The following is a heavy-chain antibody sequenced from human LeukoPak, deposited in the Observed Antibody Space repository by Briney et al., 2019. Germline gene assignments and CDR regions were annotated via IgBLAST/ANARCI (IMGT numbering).Heavy chain of an antibody. J-gene: IGHJ6*03. CDR1: GGSFSGYY. Sequence: SETLSLTCAVYGGSFSGYYWSWIRQPPGKGLEWIGEINHSGSTNYNPSLKSRVTISADTSKNQFSLKLSSVTAADTAVYYCARLARYYDFWSGYSNRYYYYYMDVWGKGTTVTVSS. CDR2: INHSGST. D-gene: IGHD3-3*01. V-gene: IGHV4-34*01. CDR3: ARLARYYDFWSGYSNRYYYYYMDV.